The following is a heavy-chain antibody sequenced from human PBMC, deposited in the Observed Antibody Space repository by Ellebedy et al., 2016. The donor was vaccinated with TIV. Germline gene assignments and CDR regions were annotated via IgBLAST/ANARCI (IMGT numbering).Heavy chain of an antibody. CDR3: AKDHYTGGYDY. J-gene: IGHJ4*02. CDR1: GFTFRTYA. CDR2: IVNSGDKT. D-gene: IGHD1-26*01. Sequence: GGSLRLSCAASGFTFRTYAMSWVRQAPGKGLEWVSSIVNSGDKTYYPDSVKGRFTISRDNSKSTFYLQMDSLRVDDTDVYYCAKDHYTGGYDYWGQGTLVTVSS. V-gene: IGHV3-23*01.